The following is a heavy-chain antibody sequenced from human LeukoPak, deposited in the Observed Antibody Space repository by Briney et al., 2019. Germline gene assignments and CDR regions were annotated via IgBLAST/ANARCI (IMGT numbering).Heavy chain of an antibody. Sequence: GGSLRLSCAASGFTLSSYAMHWVRQAPGKGREWVAVISYDGSNKYYADSVKGRFTISRDNSKNTLYLQMNSLRAEDTAVYYCARDSTAAAGPAEYFQHWGQGTLVTVSS. D-gene: IGHD6-13*01. CDR2: ISYDGSNK. CDR1: GFTLSSYA. J-gene: IGHJ1*01. V-gene: IGHV3-30*04. CDR3: ARDSTAAAGPAEYFQH.